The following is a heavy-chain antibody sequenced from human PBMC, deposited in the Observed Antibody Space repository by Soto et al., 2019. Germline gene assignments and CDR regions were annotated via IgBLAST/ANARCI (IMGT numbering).Heavy chain of an antibody. CDR1: GGTFSSYT. D-gene: IGHD6-13*01. J-gene: IGHJ4*02. CDR2: IIPILGIA. Sequence: VKVSFKASGGTFSSYTISWVRQAPGQGLEWMGRIIPILGIANYAQKFQGRVTITADKSTSTAYMELSSLRSEDTAVYYCARSLGSSWYYFDYWGQGTLVTVSS. CDR3: ARSLGSSWYYFDY. V-gene: IGHV1-69*02.